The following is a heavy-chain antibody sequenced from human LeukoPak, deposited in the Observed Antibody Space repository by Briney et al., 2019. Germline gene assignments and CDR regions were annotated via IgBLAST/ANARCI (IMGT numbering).Heavy chain of an antibody. CDR3: AREGLLGPPCSYYLDY. CDR2: ISHDGGHN. D-gene: IGHD3/OR15-3a*01. V-gene: IGHV3-30-3*01. CDR1: GFSFNYHA. J-gene: IGHJ4*02. Sequence: PGGSLTLSCAASGFSFNYHAMHWVRQPPGKGLEWVASISHDGGHNRFADSVKGRFTSSRDNSRNTLYLQLNSLRADDPSVDCCAREGLLGPPCSYYLDYWGQGTLVTVSS.